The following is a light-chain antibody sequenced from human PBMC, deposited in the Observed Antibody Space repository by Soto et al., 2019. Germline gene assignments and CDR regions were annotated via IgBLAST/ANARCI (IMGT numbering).Light chain of an antibody. CDR1: SSNIGAGLD. CDR3: QSYDSSLSAYV. J-gene: IGLJ1*01. CDR2: TNT. Sequence: QSVLTQPPSVSRAPGQRVTISCTGSSSNIGAGLDVHWYQQLPGTAPKLLIYTNTNRPSGVPDRFSGSKSGTSASLAITGLQTEDEADYYCQSYDSSLSAYVFGTGTKVTVL. V-gene: IGLV1-40*01.